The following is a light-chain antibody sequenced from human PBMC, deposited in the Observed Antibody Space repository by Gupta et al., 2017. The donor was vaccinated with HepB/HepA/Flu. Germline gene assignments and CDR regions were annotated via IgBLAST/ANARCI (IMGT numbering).Light chain of an antibody. J-gene: IGLJ2*01. CDR2: RDS. V-gene: IGLV3-9*01. CDR1: NIGSKN. CDR3: QVWDSSTAAV. Sequence: SYELTQPLSVSVALGPPARFPRGGNNIGSKNVHWYQQKPGQAPVLVIYRDSNRPSGIPERFSGSNSGNTATLTISRAQAGDEADYYCQVWDSSTAAVFGGGTKLTVL.